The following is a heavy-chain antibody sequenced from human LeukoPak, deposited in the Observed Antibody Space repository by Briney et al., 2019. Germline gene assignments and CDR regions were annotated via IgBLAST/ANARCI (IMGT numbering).Heavy chain of an antibody. CDR2: VHYSGTS. J-gene: IGHJ4*01. Sequence: SETLSLTCTVSGVSIFSFYWNWVRQAPGRGLEWIGYVHYSGTSNYNPSLKSRVTTSVDTSKSQFSLKLTSATAADTAVYYCATGRSIRYFDYWGQGALLTVSS. CDR1: GVSIFSFY. D-gene: IGHD3-9*01. CDR3: ATGRSIRYFDY. V-gene: IGHV4-59*12.